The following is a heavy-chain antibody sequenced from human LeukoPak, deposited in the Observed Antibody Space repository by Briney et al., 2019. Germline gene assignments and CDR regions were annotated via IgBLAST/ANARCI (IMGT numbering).Heavy chain of an antibody. V-gene: IGHV3-66*02. CDR1: GFTVSAYA. CDR2: IYSDGAT. J-gene: IGHJ5*02. Sequence: PGGSLRLSSAASGFTVSAYAMSWVRQAPGKGQEWVSLIYSDGATRYADSVQGRFTISRDNSKNTLYLQMNNLRVEDTAVYYCVRDRAEGRAWVEFDPWGQGILVTVSS. CDR3: VRDRAEGRAWVEFDP.